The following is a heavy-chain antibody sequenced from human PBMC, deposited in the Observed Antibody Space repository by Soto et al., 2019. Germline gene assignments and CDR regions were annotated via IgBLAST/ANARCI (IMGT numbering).Heavy chain of an antibody. Sequence: XATLALTFTFSGDSISSNYWTWIRQPPGKGLEWIGYVYNSGSTNYDPSLKSRVTISEDTSKSQFSLKVNSMTAADTAVYYCARYRREAVAGYTLDNWGQGILVT. V-gene: IGHV4-59*01. CDR3: ARYRREAVAGYTLDN. J-gene: IGHJ4*02. CDR1: GDSISSNY. D-gene: IGHD6-13*01. CDR2: VYNSGST.